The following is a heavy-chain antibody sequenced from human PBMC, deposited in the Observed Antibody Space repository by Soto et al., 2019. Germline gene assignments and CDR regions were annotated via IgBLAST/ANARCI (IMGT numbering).Heavy chain of an antibody. CDR2: IYYSGST. J-gene: IGHJ4*02. Sequence: SETLSLTCTVSGGSISSYYWSWIRQPPGKGLEWIGYIYYSGSTNYNPPLKSRVTISVDTSKNQFSLKLSSVTAADTAVYYCARDRRDWYYFDYWGQGTLVTVSS. V-gene: IGHV4-59*01. CDR3: ARDRRDWYYFDY. CDR1: GGSISSYY. D-gene: IGHD3-9*01.